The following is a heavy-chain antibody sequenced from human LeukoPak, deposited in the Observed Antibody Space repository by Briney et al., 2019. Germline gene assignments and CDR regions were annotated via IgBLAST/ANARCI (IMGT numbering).Heavy chain of an antibody. J-gene: IGHJ4*02. CDR2: INHSGST. CDR3: ARQHYDILTGYYPFDY. Sequence: SETLSLTCAVYGGSFSGYYWSWIRQPPGKGLEWIGEINHSGSTNYNPSLKSRVTISVDTSKNQFSLKLSSVTAADTAVYYCARQHYDILTGYYPFDYWGQGTLVTVSS. V-gene: IGHV4-34*01. D-gene: IGHD3-9*01. CDR1: GGSFSGYY.